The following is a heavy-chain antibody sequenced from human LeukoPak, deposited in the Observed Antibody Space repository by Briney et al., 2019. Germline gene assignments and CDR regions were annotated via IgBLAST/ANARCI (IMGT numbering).Heavy chain of an antibody. CDR2: IYYSGST. V-gene: IGHV4-59*01. CDR3: ARVLGSYSEFDY. CDR1: GGSISSYC. J-gene: IGHJ4*02. D-gene: IGHD1-26*01. Sequence: SETLSLTCTVSGGSISSYCWSWIRQPPGKGLEWIGYIYYSGSTNYNPSLKSRVTISVDTSKNQFSLKLSSVTAADTAVYYCARVLGSYSEFDYWGQGTLVTVSS.